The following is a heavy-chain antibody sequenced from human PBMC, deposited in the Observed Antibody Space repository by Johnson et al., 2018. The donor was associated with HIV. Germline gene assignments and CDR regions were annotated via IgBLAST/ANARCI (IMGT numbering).Heavy chain of an antibody. V-gene: IGHV3-30*04. CDR3: ARLPSGYSRDGFNI. D-gene: IGHD5-18*01. J-gene: IGHJ3*02. CDR1: KFTFSSYP. Sequence: QVQLVESGGGVVQPGRSLRLSCAASKFTFSSYPMHWVRQAPGKGLEWVALISYDGTNKYYADPAKARFTISRDNSRNTLFLQMNSLRVEDTAAYYCARLPSGYSRDGFNIWGQGTMVTASS. CDR2: ISYDGTNK.